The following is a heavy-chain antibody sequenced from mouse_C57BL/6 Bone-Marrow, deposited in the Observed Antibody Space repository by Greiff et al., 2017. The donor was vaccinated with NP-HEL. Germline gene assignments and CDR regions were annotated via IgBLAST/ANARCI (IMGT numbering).Heavy chain of an antibody. J-gene: IGHJ4*01. CDR3: ARWVNGEDYAMDY. Sequence: VQLQQSGAELARPGASVKLSCKASGYTFTSYGISWVKQRPGQGLEWIGEIYPRSGNTYYNEKFKGKATLTADKSSSTAYMELRSLTSEDSAVYFCARWVNGEDYAMDYWGQGTSVTVSS. D-gene: IGHD2-2*01. V-gene: IGHV1-81*01. CDR2: IYPRSGNT. CDR1: GYTFTSYG.